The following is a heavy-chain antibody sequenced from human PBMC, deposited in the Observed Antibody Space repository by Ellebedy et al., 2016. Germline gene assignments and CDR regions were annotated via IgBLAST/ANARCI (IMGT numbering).Heavy chain of an antibody. CDR2: IYYSGNT. CDR1: GGSISSGDYY. V-gene: IGHV4-30-4*02. CDR3: ARVATQEGGIDY. J-gene: IGHJ4*02. Sequence: SETLSLXCTVSGGSISSGDYYWSSIRQPPGKGLEWIGYIYYSGNTYYNPSLKSRVTMSIDTFKNQFSLKLSSVTAADTAVYYCARVATQEGGIDYWGQGTLVTVSS.